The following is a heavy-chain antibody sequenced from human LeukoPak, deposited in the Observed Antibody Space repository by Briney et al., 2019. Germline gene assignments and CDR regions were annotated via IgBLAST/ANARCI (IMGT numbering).Heavy chain of an antibody. D-gene: IGHD3-9*01. Sequence: SETLSLTCAVYSGSFSGYYWGWIRQPPGKGLEWIGEINHSGSTNYNPSLKSRVTISVDTSKNQFSLKLSSVTAADTAVYYCARGTPLYDILTGLRGYYYYYYGMDVWGQGTTVTVSS. J-gene: IGHJ6*02. V-gene: IGHV4-34*01. CDR2: INHSGST. CDR3: ARGTPLYDILTGLRGYYYYYYGMDV. CDR1: SGSFSGYY.